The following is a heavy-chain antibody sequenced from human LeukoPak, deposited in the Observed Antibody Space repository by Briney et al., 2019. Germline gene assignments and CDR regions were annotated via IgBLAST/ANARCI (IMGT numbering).Heavy chain of an antibody. CDR2: INPNNGVT. CDR3: VRSTLVGYPFPDDL. Sequence: ASVKVSCKAFGYTFSNYNIHWVRQAPGQGLEWIGWINPNNGVTKYVQTLQGWVTMSRDTSISTAYLELSTLRFDDTAVYYCVRSTLVGYPFPDDLWGQGTLVTVSS. V-gene: IGHV1-2*04. J-gene: IGHJ5*02. CDR1: GYTFSNYN. D-gene: IGHD2-8*02.